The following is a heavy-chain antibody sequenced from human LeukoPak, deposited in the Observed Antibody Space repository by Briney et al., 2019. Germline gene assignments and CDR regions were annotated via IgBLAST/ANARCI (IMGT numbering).Heavy chain of an antibody. D-gene: IGHD4-17*01. Sequence: PGGSLRLSCAASGFTFSSYWMSWVRQAPGKGLEWVANIKQDGSEKYYVDSVKGRFTISRDNAKNSLYLQMNSLRAEDTAIYYCARGYGDYGGQDFDYWGQGTLVTVSS. J-gene: IGHJ4*02. CDR2: IKQDGSEK. V-gene: IGHV3-7*04. CDR3: ARGYGDYGGQDFDY. CDR1: GFTFSSYW.